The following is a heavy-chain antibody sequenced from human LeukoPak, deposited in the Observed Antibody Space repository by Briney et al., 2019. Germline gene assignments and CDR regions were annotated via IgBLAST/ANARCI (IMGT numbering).Heavy chain of an antibody. CDR3: ARGALRRSSGYYYGFDY. Sequence: GGSLRLSCAASGFTFSSYAMHWVRQAPGKGLEWVAVISCDGSNKYYADSVKGRFTISRDNSKNTLYLQMNSLRAEDTAVYYCARGALRRSSGYYYGFDYWGQGTLVTVSS. J-gene: IGHJ4*02. D-gene: IGHD3-22*01. CDR1: GFTFSSYA. CDR2: ISCDGSNK. V-gene: IGHV3-30*04.